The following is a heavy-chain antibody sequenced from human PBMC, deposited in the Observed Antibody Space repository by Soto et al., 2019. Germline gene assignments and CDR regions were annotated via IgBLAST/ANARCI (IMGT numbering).Heavy chain of an antibody. D-gene: IGHD6-19*01. CDR3: ARGASNSTGWDIWFDP. CDR2: IIPKFGTT. CDR1: GGTFSTYH. Sequence: QVQLVQSGAEVKKPGSSVKVSCKVSGGTFSTYHINWVRQAPGQGLEFMGGIIPKFGTTNYAQKFRGTVTITADESTSTVYMELNNVRSEDTAVYYCARGASNSTGWDIWFDPWGQGTLVTVSS. J-gene: IGHJ5*02. V-gene: IGHV1-69*01.